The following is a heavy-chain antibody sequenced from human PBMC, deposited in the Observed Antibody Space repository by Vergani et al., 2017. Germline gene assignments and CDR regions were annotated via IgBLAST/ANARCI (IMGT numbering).Heavy chain of an antibody. D-gene: IGHD6-19*01. V-gene: IGHV1-46*03. J-gene: IGHJ4*02. Sequence: QVQLVQSGAEVKKPGASVKVSCKASGYTFTSYYMHWVRQAPGQGLEWMGIINPSGGSTSYAQKFQGRVTMTRDTSTGTVYMGLSSLRTEDTAVEYCARQGGGGWYGGFDYWGQGTLVTVSS. CDR2: INPSGGST. CDR3: ARQGGGGWYGGFDY. CDR1: GYTFTSYY.